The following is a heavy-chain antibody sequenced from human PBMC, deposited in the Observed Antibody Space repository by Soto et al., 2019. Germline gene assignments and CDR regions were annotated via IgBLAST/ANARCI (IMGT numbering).Heavy chain of an antibody. J-gene: IGHJ6*02. Sequence: GASVKVSCKASGYTFTSYGISWVRQAPGQGLEWMGWISAYNGNTNYAQKLQGRVTMNTDTSTSTAYMELRSLRSDDTAVYYCARVEYCSGGSCYYYYYYYGMDVWGQGTTVTVSS. CDR2: ISAYNGNT. D-gene: IGHD2-15*01. CDR1: GYTFTSYG. CDR3: ARVEYCSGGSCYYYYYYYGMDV. V-gene: IGHV1-18*01.